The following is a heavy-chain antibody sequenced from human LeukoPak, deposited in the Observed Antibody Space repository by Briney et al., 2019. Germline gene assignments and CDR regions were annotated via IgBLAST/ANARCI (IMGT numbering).Heavy chain of an antibody. J-gene: IGHJ4*02. Sequence: PGGSLRLSCAASGFTFSSYAMSWVRQAPGKGLELVSGISGSGGSTYYADSVKGRFTISRDNSKNTLYLQMNSLRAEDTAVYYCAKARGYSSMPSDYWGQGTLVTVSS. D-gene: IGHD5-18*01. CDR2: ISGSGGST. CDR1: GFTFSSYA. CDR3: AKARGYSSMPSDY. V-gene: IGHV3-23*01.